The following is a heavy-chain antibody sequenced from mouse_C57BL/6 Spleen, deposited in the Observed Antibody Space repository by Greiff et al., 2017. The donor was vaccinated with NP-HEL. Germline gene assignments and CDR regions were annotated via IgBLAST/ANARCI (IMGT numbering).Heavy chain of an antibody. V-gene: IGHV14-4*01. CDR3: VSGEVVY. CDR1: GFNIKDDY. J-gene: IGHJ3*01. D-gene: IGHD1-1*02. CDR2: IDPESGDT. Sequence: EVQLQQSGAELVRPGASVKLSCTASGFNIKDDYMHWVKPRPEQGLERIGWIDPESGDTEYASKVQGKATITADISSNTAYLQLSSLTSEDTAVYCSVSGEVVYWSQGTLVTVA.